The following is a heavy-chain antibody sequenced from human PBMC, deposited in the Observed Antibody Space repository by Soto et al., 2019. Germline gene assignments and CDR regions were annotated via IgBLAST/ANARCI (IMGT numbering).Heavy chain of an antibody. CDR2: IYYSGST. CDR1: GGSISSGDYY. CDR3: ARDVRLRFLALYYYGMDV. D-gene: IGHD3-3*01. J-gene: IGHJ6*02. V-gene: IGHV4-30-4*01. Sequence: QVQLQESGPGLVKPSQTLSLTCTVSGGSISSGDYYWSWIRQPPGKGLEWIGYIYYSGSTYYNPSLKSRVTISVDTSKNQFSLKLSSVTAADTAVYYCARDVRLRFLALYYYGMDVWGQGTTVTVSS.